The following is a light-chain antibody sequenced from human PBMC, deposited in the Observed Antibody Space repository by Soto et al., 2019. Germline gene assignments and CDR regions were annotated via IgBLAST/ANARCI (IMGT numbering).Light chain of an antibody. J-gene: IGLJ3*02. CDR2: EVS. V-gene: IGLV2-14*01. CDR1: SSDVGGYNY. CDR3: SSYTTSSTHWV. Sequence: QSALTQPASVSGSPGQSITISCTGTSSDVGGYNYVSWYQQHPGKAPKLMIYEVSNRPSGFSNGFSGSKSGNTSSLTISGLQAEDGADYYCSSYTTSSTHWVFGGGTKLTVL.